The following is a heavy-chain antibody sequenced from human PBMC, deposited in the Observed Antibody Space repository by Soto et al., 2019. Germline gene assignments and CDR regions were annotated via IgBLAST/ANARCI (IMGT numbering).Heavy chain of an antibody. CDR1: GFTFSSYG. J-gene: IGHJ2*01. CDR3: ARTPDTTDWNWYFDL. V-gene: IGHV3-33*01. D-gene: IGHD1-1*01. Sequence: QVQLVESGGGVVQPGRSLRLSCAASGFTFSSYGMHWVRQAPGKGLEWVAVIWYDGSNKYYADSVKGRFTISRDNSKNTLYLQMNSLRAEDTAVYYCARTPDTTDWNWYFDLWGRVTLVTVSS. CDR2: IWYDGSNK.